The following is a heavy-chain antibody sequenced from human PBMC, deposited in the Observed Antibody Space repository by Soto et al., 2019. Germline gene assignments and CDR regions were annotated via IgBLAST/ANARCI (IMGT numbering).Heavy chain of an antibody. Sequence: SETLSLTCTVSGGSISSSSYYWGWIRQPPGKGLEWIGSIYYSGSTYYNPSLKSRVTISVDTSKNQFSLKLSSVTAADTAVYYCARRVTMVRANWFDPWGQGTLVTVSS. CDR3: ARRVTMVRANWFDP. D-gene: IGHD3-10*01. CDR1: GGSISSSSYY. CDR2: IYYSGST. J-gene: IGHJ5*02. V-gene: IGHV4-39*01.